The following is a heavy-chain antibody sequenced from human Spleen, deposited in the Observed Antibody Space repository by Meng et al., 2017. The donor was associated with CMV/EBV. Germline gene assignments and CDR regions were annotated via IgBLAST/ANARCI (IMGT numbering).Heavy chain of an antibody. CDR2: ISTYNANT. Sequence: ASVKVSCKASGYTFTTSGISWVRQAPGQGLQWMGWISTYNANTIFAQKLQGRLTMTTDTSTSTAYMELRSLRSDDTAVYYCARGGRVSSSVRGGRDWFFDLWGQGTLVTVSS. J-gene: IGHJ4*02. CDR1: GYTFTTSG. D-gene: IGHD3-16*01. V-gene: IGHV1-18*01. CDR3: ARGGRVSSSVRGGRDWFFDL.